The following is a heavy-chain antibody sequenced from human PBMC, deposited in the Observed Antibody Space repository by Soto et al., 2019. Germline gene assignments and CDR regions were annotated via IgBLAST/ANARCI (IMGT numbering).Heavy chain of an antibody. Sequence: QVHLVQSGAEVKKPGASVKVSCRTLGYTFTNNVIHWVRQAPGQRLEWIGWVNAGNDNTKWSREFQGRLTLTKDTSATTAYMELSSLTHEDTAIYFWARGVPYGCSRFEYWGERTVVTVSS. D-gene: IGHD3-10*01. CDR2: VNAGNDNT. CDR3: ARGVPYGCSRFEY. CDR1: GYTFTNNV. J-gene: IGHJ4*02. V-gene: IGHV1-3*01.